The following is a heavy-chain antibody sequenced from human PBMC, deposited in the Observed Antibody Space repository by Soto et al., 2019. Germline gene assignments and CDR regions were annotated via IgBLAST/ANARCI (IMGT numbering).Heavy chain of an antibody. Sequence: EVQLLESGGGLVQPGGSLRLSCAASGFTFSSYAMSWVRQAPGKGLEWVSGISGSGGGIYYAAPVKGRFTISRDNSXDXXYLQMNSLTAEDTAVYYCAKDRYCSGGSCYSDFDYWGQGTLVTVSS. V-gene: IGHV3-23*01. CDR2: ISGSGGGI. J-gene: IGHJ4*02. D-gene: IGHD2-15*01. CDR1: GFTFSSYA. CDR3: AKDRYCSGGSCYSDFDY.